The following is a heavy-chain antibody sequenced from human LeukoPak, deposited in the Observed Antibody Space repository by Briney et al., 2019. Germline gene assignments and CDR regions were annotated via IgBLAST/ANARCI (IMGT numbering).Heavy chain of an antibody. D-gene: IGHD6-13*01. J-gene: IGHJ4*02. Sequence: GGSLRLSCAASGFTFSSYWMSWVRQAPGKGLEWVANIKQDGREKYYVDSVEGRFTISRDNAKNSLYLQMNSLRAEDTAVYYCAKDLHSSSSNLGLCDYWGQGTLVTVSS. CDR2: IKQDGREK. V-gene: IGHV3-7*01. CDR3: AKDLHSSSSNLGLCDY. CDR1: GFTFSSYW.